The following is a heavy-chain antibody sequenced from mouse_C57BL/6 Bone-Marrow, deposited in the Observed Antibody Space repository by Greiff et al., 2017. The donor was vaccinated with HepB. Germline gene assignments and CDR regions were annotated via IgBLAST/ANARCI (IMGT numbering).Heavy chain of an antibody. CDR2: ISYDGSN. D-gene: IGHD1-1*01. J-gene: IGHJ2*01. V-gene: IGHV3-6*01. CDR3: ARVDYYGSSYLDY. CDR1: GYSITSGYY. Sequence: EVKLQESGPGLVKPSQSLSLTCSVTGYSITSGYYWNWIRQFPGNKLEWMGYISYDGSNNYNPSLKNRISITRDTSKNQFFLKLNSVTTEDTATYYCARVDYYGSSYLDYWGQGTTLTVSS.